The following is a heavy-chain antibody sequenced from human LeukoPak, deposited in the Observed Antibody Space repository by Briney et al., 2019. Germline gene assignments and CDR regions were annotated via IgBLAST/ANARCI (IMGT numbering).Heavy chain of an antibody. CDR2: ISYAGGNK. Sequence: PGGSLRLSCAASGFTFSSYAMSWVRQAPGKGLEWVAVISYAGGNKYYADSVKGRFTISRDNSKNTLYLQMNSLRTEDTAVYYCAKDQNKRWSQNAGPFDNWGQGILVTVSS. V-gene: IGHV3-30*18. CDR3: AKDQNKRWSQNAGPFDN. D-gene: IGHD2-15*01. CDR1: GFTFSSYA. J-gene: IGHJ4*02.